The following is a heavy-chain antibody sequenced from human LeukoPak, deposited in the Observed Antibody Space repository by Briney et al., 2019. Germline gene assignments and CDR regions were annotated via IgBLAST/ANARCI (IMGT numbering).Heavy chain of an antibody. D-gene: IGHD3-16*01. CDR1: GFTFSTYA. CDR2: ISGSGDST. J-gene: IGHJ4*02. Sequence: GSLRLPCAASGFTFSTYAMSWVRQAPGKGLEWVSGISGSGDSTNYADSVKGRFTISRDNSKNTQYLQMNSLRAEDTAVYYCARGSYNPFDYWGQGTLVTVSS. CDR3: ARGSYNPFDY. V-gene: IGHV3-23*01.